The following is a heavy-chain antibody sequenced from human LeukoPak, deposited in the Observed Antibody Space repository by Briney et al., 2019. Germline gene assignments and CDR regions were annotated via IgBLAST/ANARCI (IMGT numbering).Heavy chain of an antibody. V-gene: IGHV3-21*01. J-gene: IGHJ4*02. Sequence: GGSLRLSCAASGFTFSSYSMNWVRQAPGKGLEWVSSISSSSSYIYYADSVKGRFTISRDNAKNSLYLQMNSLRAEDTAVYYCARETDYRTYYFDYWGQGTLVTVSS. D-gene: IGHD4-11*01. CDR1: GFTFSSYS. CDR2: ISSSSSYI. CDR3: ARETDYRTYYFDY.